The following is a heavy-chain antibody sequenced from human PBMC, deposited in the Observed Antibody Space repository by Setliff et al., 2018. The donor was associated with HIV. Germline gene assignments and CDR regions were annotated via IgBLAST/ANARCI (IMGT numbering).Heavy chain of an antibody. CDR3: ARVGQQLATYYFDY. J-gene: IGHJ4*02. CDR2: IYPDDSDT. CDR1: GYSFTRHW. Sequence: GESLKISCKGSGYSFTRHWIAWVRQVPGKGLEWMGNIYPDDSDTRYSPSFQGQVTISADKSITTTYLQWSSLKASDTAMYYCARVGQQLATYYFDYWGQGTLVTVSS. D-gene: IGHD6-13*01. V-gene: IGHV5-51*01.